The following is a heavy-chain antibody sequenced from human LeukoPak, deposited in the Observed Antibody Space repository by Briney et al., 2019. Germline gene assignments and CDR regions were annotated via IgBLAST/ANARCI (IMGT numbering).Heavy chain of an antibody. D-gene: IGHD2-2*01. CDR2: ISDSGDKT. CDR1: GFTFSNYA. V-gene: IGHV3-23*01. CDR3: AREYCSSTSCYDAFDI. Sequence: GGSLRLSCAASGFTFSNYAMSWVRQAPGKGLECVSAISDSGDKTDYADSVRGRFTIYRDNSKNTLYLQMNSLRAGDTAVYYCAREYCSSTSCYDAFDIWGQGTMVTVSS. J-gene: IGHJ3*02.